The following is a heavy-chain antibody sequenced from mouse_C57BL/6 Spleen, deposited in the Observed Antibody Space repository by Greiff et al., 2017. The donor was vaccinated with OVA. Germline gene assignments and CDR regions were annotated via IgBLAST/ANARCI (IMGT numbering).Heavy chain of an antibody. Sequence: QVQLQQSGAELVKPGASVKISCKASGYAFSSYWMNWVKQRPGKGLEWIGQIYPGDGDTNYNGKFKGKATLTADKSSSTAYMQLSSLTSEDSAVYFCARWETAQAPFDYWGQGTTLTVSS. V-gene: IGHV1-80*01. CDR1: GYAFSSYW. CDR2: IYPGDGDT. D-gene: IGHD3-2*02. CDR3: ARWETAQAPFDY. J-gene: IGHJ2*01.